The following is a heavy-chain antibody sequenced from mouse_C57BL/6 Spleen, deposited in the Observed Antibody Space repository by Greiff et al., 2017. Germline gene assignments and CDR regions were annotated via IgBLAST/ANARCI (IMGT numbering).Heavy chain of an antibody. D-gene: IGHD2-4*01. V-gene: IGHV5-9*01. CDR3: ARPIYYDYDEGFAY. CDR1: GFTFSSYT. CDR2: ISGGGGNN. Sequence: EVQLQESGGGLVKPGGSLKLSCAASGFTFSSYTMSWVRPPPEKRLEWVATISGGGGNNYYPDSVKGRFTISRDNAKNTLYLQMSSLRFEDTALYYCARPIYYDYDEGFAYWGQGTLVTVSA. J-gene: IGHJ3*01.